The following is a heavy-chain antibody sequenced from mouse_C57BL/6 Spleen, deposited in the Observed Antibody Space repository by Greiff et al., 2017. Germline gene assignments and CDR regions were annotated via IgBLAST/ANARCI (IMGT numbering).Heavy chain of an antibody. J-gene: IGHJ3*01. CDR3: ARIYYDYDWFAY. D-gene: IGHD2-4*01. V-gene: IGHV14-3*01. CDR1: GFNIKNTY. Sequence: EVKLVESVAELVRPGASVKLSCTASGFNIKNTYMPWVKQRPEQGLEWIGRIDPANGNTKYAPKFEGKATITADTSSNTAYLQLSSLTSEDTAIYYCARIYYDYDWFAYWGQGTLVTVSA. CDR2: IDPANGNT.